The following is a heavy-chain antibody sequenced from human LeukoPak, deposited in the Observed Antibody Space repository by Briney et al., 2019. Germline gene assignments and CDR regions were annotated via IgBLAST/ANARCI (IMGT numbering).Heavy chain of an antibody. CDR1: GFIFRSYG. Sequence: GGSLRLSCVASGFIFRSYGIHWVRQAPGKGLEWVTFIHFDGSNEYYADFVKGRFTISRDNSKNTLYLQLNSLRVGGTAVYYCAKDRVTYCGGTSCSFDCWGQGTLVTVSS. CDR3: AKDRVTYCGGTSCSFDC. V-gene: IGHV3-30*02. CDR2: IHFDGSNE. D-gene: IGHD2-2*01. J-gene: IGHJ4*02.